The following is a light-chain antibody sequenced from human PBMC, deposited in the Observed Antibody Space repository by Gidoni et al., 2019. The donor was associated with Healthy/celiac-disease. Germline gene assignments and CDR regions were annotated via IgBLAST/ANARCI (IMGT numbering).Light chain of an antibody. V-gene: IGKV3-11*01. CDR1: QSVSSY. CDR2: DAS. Sequence: EIVLKQSPATLSLSPGDRATLACRASQSVSSYLAWYQQKPGQAPRLLIYDASNRATGIPARFSGSGSGTDFTLTISSLEPEDFAFYYCQQRSNWPSITFGQGTRLEIK. CDR3: QQRSNWPSIT. J-gene: IGKJ5*01.